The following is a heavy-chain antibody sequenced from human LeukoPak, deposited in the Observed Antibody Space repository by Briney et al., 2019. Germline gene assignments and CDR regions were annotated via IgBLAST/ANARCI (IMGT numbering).Heavy chain of an antibody. V-gene: IGHV3-23*01. J-gene: IGHJ1*01. Sequence: GGCLRLSCAASGFAFSSYAMSWVRQAPGKGLEWVSGTTFSGGTTYYADSVKGRFTISRDNSKNTLYLQMNSLRAEDTAVYYCAKDLPSSDWGQGTLVTVSS. CDR2: TTFSGGTT. D-gene: IGHD5/OR15-5a*01. CDR1: GFAFSSYA. CDR3: AKDLPSSD.